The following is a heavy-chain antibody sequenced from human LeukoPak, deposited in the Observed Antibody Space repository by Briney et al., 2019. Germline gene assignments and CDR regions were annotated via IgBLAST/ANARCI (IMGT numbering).Heavy chain of an antibody. CDR2: IYNSGST. Sequence: SETLSLTCTVSGGSISSYYWSWIRQPAGKGLEWIGRIYNSGSTNYNPSLKSRVTMSVDTSKNQFSLKLSSVTAADTAVYYCARESHSSGWYRAEYFQHWGQGTLVTVSS. J-gene: IGHJ1*01. D-gene: IGHD6-19*01. CDR1: GGSISSYY. V-gene: IGHV4-4*07. CDR3: ARESHSSGWYRAEYFQH.